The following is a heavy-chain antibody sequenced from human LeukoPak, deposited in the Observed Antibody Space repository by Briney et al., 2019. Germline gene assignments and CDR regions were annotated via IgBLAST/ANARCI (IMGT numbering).Heavy chain of an antibody. CDR3: ARDMYSSGWYVRGSAFDI. CDR2: IGSDGHI. V-gene: IGHV3-21*01. Sequence: GGSLRFSCAASGFTFSSSGMTWVRQAPGKGLQWVSTIGSDGHIYYEDSVKGRVTISRDNSKNTLYLQMNSLRAEDTTVYYCARDMYSSGWYVRGSAFDIWGQGTMVTVSS. J-gene: IGHJ3*02. CDR1: GFTFSSSG. D-gene: IGHD6-19*01.